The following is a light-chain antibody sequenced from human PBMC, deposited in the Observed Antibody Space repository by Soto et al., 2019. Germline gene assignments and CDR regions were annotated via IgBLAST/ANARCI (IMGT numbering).Light chain of an antibody. CDR2: DAS. J-gene: IGKJ5*01. Sequence: EFVLTQAPGTLALSPGEGATLSCRASQTVRNNYLAWYQQKPGQAPRLLIYDASSRATGIPDRFSGGGSGTDFTLTISRLEPEDFAVFYCQQYGTSEIIFGQGTRLEIK. V-gene: IGKV3-20*01. CDR1: QTVRNNY. CDR3: QQYGTSEII.